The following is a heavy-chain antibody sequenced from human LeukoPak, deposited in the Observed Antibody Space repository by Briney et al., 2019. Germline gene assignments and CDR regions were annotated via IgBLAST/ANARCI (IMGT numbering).Heavy chain of an antibody. CDR1: GGSISSYY. Sequence: SETLSLTCTVSGGSISSYYWSWIRQPPGKGLEWIGEINHSGSTNYNPSLKSRVTISVDTSKNQFSLKLSSVTAADTAVYYCARLLAYCGGDCYTLIDYWGQGTLVTVSS. J-gene: IGHJ4*02. CDR2: INHSGST. V-gene: IGHV4-59*08. D-gene: IGHD2-21*02. CDR3: ARLLAYCGGDCYTLIDY.